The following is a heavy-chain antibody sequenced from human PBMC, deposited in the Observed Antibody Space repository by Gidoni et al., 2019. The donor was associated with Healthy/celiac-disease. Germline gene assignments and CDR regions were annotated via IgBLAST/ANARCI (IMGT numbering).Heavy chain of an antibody. CDR3: ASRDGYNQYWYFDL. CDR1: GGSISRSSYY. Sequence: QLQLQESGPGLVKPSETLSLTCTVSGGSISRSSYYWGWIRQPPGKGLEWIGSIYYSGSTYYNPSLKSRVTISVDTSKNQFSLKLSSVTAADTAVYYCASRDGYNQYWYFDLWGRGTLVTVSS. J-gene: IGHJ2*01. D-gene: IGHD5-12*01. V-gene: IGHV4-39*01. CDR2: IYYSGST.